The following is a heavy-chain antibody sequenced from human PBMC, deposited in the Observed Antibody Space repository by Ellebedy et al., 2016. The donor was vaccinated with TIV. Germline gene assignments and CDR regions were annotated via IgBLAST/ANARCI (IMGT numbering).Heavy chain of an antibody. J-gene: IGHJ4*02. V-gene: IGHV3-23*01. D-gene: IGHD3-10*02. CDR1: GFTFSTYA. Sequence: PGGSLRLSCAASGFTFSTYAMRRFRQAPGKGLEWVSSLTTGGVTFYAESVKDRFTISRDSSKNTLYLQMSSLRPEDTAVYYCASSRYHYYVGNTIFAYWGQGTLVTVSS. CDR2: LTTGGVT. CDR3: ASSRYHYYVGNTIFAY.